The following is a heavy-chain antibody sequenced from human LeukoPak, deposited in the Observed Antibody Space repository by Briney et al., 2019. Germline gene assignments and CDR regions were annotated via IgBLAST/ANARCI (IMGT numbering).Heavy chain of an antibody. J-gene: IGHJ4*02. CDR3: ARGSSSWYYLDY. CDR2: ISSSSSDYI. CDR1: RFTFSSYS. D-gene: IGHD6-13*01. V-gene: IGHV3-21*01. Sequence: GGSLRLSCAASRFTFSSYSMNWVRQAPGKGLEWVSSISSSSSDYIYYADSVKGRFTISRDNAKNTLYLQMNSLRAEDTAVYYCARGSSSWYYLDYWGQGTLVTVSS.